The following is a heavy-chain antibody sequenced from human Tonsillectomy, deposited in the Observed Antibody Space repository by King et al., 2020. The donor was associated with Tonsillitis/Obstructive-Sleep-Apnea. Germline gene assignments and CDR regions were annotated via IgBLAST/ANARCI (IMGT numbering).Heavy chain of an antibody. V-gene: IGHV4-39*01. J-gene: IGHJ4*02. CDR3: ARQRGGSSEIDY. D-gene: IGHD6-6*01. CDR2: IYYSGST. CDR1: GGSISSSGYY. Sequence: QLQESGPGLVKPSETLSLTCTVSGGSISSSGYYWGWIRQPPGKGLEGIGCIYYSGSTYYNPSLKSRVTISVDTSENQFSLNLTSVTAADTAVYYCARQRGGSSEIDYWGQGTLVTVSS.